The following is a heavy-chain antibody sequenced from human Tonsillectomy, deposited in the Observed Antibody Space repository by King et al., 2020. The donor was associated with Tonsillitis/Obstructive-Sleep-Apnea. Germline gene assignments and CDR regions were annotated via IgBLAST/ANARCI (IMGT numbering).Heavy chain of an antibody. CDR2: IYYSGST. D-gene: IGHD3-9*01. V-gene: IGHV4-31*03. CDR1: GGPISSGGYY. CDR3: ARLGQWGYDILTGLDY. Sequence: QLQESGPGLVKPSQTLSLTCTVSGGPISSGGYYWSWIRQHPGKGLEWIGYIYYSGSTYYNPSLKSRVTISVDTSKKQFSLKLSSVTAADTAVYYCARLGQWGYDILTGLDYWGQGTLVTVSS. J-gene: IGHJ4*02.